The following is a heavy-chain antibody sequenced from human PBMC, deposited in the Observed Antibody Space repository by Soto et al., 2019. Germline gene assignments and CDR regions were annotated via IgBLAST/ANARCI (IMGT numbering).Heavy chain of an antibody. J-gene: IGHJ4*02. D-gene: IGHD4-4*01. Sequence: QITLKESGPPLVNPTQPLTLTCTFSGFSLRTTGEGVGWIRQPPGKALEWLALIYWDADKRYSPSLKSRLTITNDASKKQVVLTMTNMDPVDTATYCCALARYSNLDYWGRGTLVTVSS. CDR1: GFSLRTTGEG. V-gene: IGHV2-5*02. CDR3: ALARYSNLDY. CDR2: IYWDADK.